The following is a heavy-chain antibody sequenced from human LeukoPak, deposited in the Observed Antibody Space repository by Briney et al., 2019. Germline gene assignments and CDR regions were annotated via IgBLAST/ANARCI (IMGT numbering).Heavy chain of an antibody. D-gene: IGHD5-24*01. Sequence: PGGSLRLSCAASGFTFDDYAMHWVRQAPGKGLEWVSGISWNSGSIGYADSVKGRFTISRDNAKNSLYLQMNSLRAEDTALYYCAKDRESDGYNSEALDYWGQGTLVTVSS. J-gene: IGHJ4*02. V-gene: IGHV3-9*01. CDR2: ISWNSGSI. CDR1: GFTFDDYA. CDR3: AKDRESDGYNSEALDY.